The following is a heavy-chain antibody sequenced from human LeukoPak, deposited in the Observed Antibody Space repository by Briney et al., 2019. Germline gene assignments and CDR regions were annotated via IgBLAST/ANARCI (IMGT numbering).Heavy chain of an antibody. Sequence: GGSLRLSCAASGFTVSSNYMTWVRQAPGKGLEWVSSISSSSSYIYYADSVKGRFTISRDNAKNSLYLQMNSLRAEDTAVYYCAREACSSTSCLFDHWGQGTLVTVSS. V-gene: IGHV3-21*01. CDR1: GFTVSSNY. CDR2: ISSSSSYI. CDR3: AREACSSTSCLFDH. J-gene: IGHJ4*02. D-gene: IGHD2-2*01.